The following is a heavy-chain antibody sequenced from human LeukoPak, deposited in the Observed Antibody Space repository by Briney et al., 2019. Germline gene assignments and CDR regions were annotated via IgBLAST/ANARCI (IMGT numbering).Heavy chain of an antibody. CDR1: GFTFSIYA. D-gene: IGHD2-2*01. CDR3: ATVPAAGAPYYGMDV. CDR2: ISGSGGST. Sequence: GGSLRLSCVASGFTFSIYAMTWVRQAPGKGLEWVSAISGSGGSTYYADSVKGRFTISRDNSKNTLYLQMNSLRAEDTAVYYCATVPAAGAPYYGMDVWGQGTTVTVSS. V-gene: IGHV3-23*01. J-gene: IGHJ6*02.